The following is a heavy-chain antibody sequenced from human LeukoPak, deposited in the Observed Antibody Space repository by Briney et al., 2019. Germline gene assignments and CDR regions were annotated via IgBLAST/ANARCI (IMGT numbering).Heavy chain of an antibody. D-gene: IGHD3-10*01. CDR3: ARAYYYGSGSPGGAFDI. CDR1: GFTFSSYS. Sequence: AGGSLRLSCAASGFTFSSYSMNWVRQAPGRGLEWVSSISSSSSYIYYTDSVKGRFTISRDNAKNSLYLRMNSLRAEDTAVYYCARAYYYGSGSPGGAFDIWGQGTMVTVSS. V-gene: IGHV3-21*01. CDR2: ISSSSSYI. J-gene: IGHJ3*02.